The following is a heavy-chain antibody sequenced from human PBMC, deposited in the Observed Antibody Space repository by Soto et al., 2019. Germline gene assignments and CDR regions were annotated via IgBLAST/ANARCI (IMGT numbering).Heavy chain of an antibody. CDR2: VIPIFGTP. J-gene: IGHJ6*02. V-gene: IGHV1-69*01. CDR1: EGTFTTYP. CDR3: ARSQGGSSSLDIYYYYYYGMDV. Sequence: QVQLVQSGAEVKKPGSSVKVSCKAPEGTFTTYPISGVRQPPGQGLGWMGGVIPIFGTPKYAQKFQGRVTITADESTSTGYMELRSLRSEDTAVYYCARSQGGSSSLDIYYYYYYGMDVWGQGTTVTVSS. D-gene: IGHD2-15*01.